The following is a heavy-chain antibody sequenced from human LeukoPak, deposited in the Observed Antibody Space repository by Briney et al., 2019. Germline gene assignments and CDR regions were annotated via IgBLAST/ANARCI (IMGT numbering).Heavy chain of an antibody. Sequence: KPGGSLRLSCAASGFTFSTYSMNWVRQAPGKGLEWVSSISSSSGYIYYADSVKGRFTISRDNAKNSLYLQMNSLRAEDTAVYYCARGNSVAGTDISYWGQGTLVTVSS. CDR3: ARGNSVAGTDISY. D-gene: IGHD6-19*01. J-gene: IGHJ4*02. CDR2: ISSSSGYI. CDR1: GFTFSTYS. V-gene: IGHV3-21*01.